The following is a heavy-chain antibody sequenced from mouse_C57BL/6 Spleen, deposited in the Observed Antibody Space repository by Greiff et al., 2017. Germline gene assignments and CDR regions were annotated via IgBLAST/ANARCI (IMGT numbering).Heavy chain of an antibody. Sequence: VQLQQPGAELVRPGTSVKLSCKASGYTFTSYWMHWVKQRPGQGLEWIGVIDPSDSYTNYNQKFKGKATLTADTSSSTAYMQLRRRTAADAEVDYCARGGDVYDYWGQGTTLTVSA. J-gene: IGHJ2*01. CDR3: ARGGDVYDY. V-gene: IGHV1-59*01. CDR1: GYTFTSYW. CDR2: IDPSDSYT.